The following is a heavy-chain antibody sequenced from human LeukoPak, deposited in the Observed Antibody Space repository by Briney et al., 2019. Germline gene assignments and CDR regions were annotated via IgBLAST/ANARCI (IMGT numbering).Heavy chain of an antibody. CDR3: ARDGTLYGDYGSSGFDI. J-gene: IGHJ3*02. CDR1: GFTVSSNY. V-gene: IGHV3-66*01. Sequence: GGSLRLSCAASGFTVSSNYMSWVRQAPGKGLEWVSVIYSGGSTYYADSVKGRFTISRDNSKNTLYLQMNSLRAEDTALYHCARDGTLYGDYGSSGFDIWGQGTMVTVSS. D-gene: IGHD4-17*01. CDR2: IYSGGST.